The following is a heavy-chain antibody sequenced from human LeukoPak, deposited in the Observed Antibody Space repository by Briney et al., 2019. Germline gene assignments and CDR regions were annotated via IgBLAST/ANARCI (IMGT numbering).Heavy chain of an antibody. CDR2: ISAYNGNT. Sequence: ASVKVSCKASGYTFINYVIIWVRQAPGQGLEWMGCISAYNGNTNYAEKFQGRVTMTTDTSTSTAYMELRSLRSDDTAIYYCARVGNAWYTSGWYPYWGQGTLVTVSS. CDR1: GYTFINYV. D-gene: IGHD6-19*01. J-gene: IGHJ4*02. CDR3: ARVGNAWYTSGWYPY. V-gene: IGHV1-18*01.